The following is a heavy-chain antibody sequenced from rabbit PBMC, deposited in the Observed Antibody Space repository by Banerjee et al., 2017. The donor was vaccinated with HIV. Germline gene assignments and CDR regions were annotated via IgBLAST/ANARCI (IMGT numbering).Heavy chain of an antibody. J-gene: IGHJ6*01. D-gene: IGHD8-1*01. CDR1: GFSFSNSDY. V-gene: IGHV1S40*01. CDR3: ARDTGSSFSSYGMDL. CDR2: IAGSDSGFT. Sequence: QSLEESGGDLVKPGASLTLTCTASGFSFSNSDYMCWVRQAPGKGLEWISCIAGSDSGFTYSATWAKGRFTISKTSSTTVTLQMTSLTVADTATYFCARDTGSSFSSYGMDLRGQGTLVTVS.